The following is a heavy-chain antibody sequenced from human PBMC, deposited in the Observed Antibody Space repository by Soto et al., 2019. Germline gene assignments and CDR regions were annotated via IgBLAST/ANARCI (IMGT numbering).Heavy chain of an antibody. V-gene: IGHV3-74*01. CDR2: IHGDGSTT. J-gene: IGHJ3*02. Sequence: EVQLVESGGALVQPGGSLRLSCAASGFTLRSYWMHWVRQAPGKGLVWVSRIHGDGSTTGTADSVKGRFTISRDSAENTVDLQMSSRRAEDTAVYDCARSPGSGLSPHHFDIWGQGTMVTVSS. CDR3: ARSPGSGLSPHHFDI. D-gene: IGHD3-10*01. CDR1: GFTLRSYW.